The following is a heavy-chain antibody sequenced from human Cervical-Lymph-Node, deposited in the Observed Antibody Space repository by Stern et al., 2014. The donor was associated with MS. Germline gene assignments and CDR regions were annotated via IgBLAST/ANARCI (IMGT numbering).Heavy chain of an antibody. CDR3: AKDLHRKQLWSDAFDI. CDR2: ISWDGDGT. Sequence: QLVESGGLVVQPGGSLRLSCGASGFTFDEYTMHWVRQAPGKALEWVSLISWDGDGTYYADSVKGRFTIARDNSKNSLYLQMNSLRTEDTALYYCAKDLHRKQLWSDAFDIWGQGTTVTVSS. V-gene: IGHV3-43*01. J-gene: IGHJ3*02. D-gene: IGHD5-18*01. CDR1: GFTFDEYT.